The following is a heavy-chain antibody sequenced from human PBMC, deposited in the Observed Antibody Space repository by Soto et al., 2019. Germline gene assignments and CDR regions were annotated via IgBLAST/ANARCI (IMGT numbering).Heavy chain of an antibody. CDR2: IYYSGST. Sequence: TLSLTCTVSGGSISSYYWSWIRQPPGKGLEWIGYIYYSGSTNYNPSLKSRVTISVDTSKNQFSLKLSSVTAADTAVYYCARAGFLGGYNWNYDYYYYGMDVWGQGTTVTVPS. J-gene: IGHJ6*02. V-gene: IGHV4-59*01. D-gene: IGHD1-7*01. CDR1: GGSISSYY. CDR3: ARAGFLGGYNWNYDYYYYGMDV.